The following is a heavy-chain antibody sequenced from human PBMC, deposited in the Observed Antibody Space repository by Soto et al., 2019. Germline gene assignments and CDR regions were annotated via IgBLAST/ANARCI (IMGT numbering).Heavy chain of an antibody. CDR3: ARDYYDILTGYQNYYYYYGMDV. D-gene: IGHD3-9*01. CDR2: ISAYNGNT. CDR1: GYTFTSYG. Sequence: GASVKVSFKASGYTFTSYGISWVRQAPGQGLEWMGWISAYNGNTNYAQKLQGRVTMTTDTSTSTAYMELRSLRSDDTAVYYCARDYYDILTGYQNYYYYYGMDVWGQGTTVTVSS. V-gene: IGHV1-18*01. J-gene: IGHJ6*02.